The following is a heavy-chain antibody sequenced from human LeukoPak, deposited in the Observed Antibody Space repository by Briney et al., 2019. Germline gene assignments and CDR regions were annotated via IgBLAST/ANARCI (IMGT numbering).Heavy chain of an antibody. J-gene: IGHJ4*02. V-gene: IGHV3-30*18. CDR3: AKYSSGGLIFDY. CDR1: GFTFSSYA. Sequence: GGSLRLSCAASGFTFSSYAMHWVRQAPGKGLEWVAVISYDGSNKYYADSVKGRFTISRDNSKNTLYLQMNSLRAEDTAVYYCAKYSSGGLIFDYWGQGTLVTVSS. CDR2: ISYDGSNK. D-gene: IGHD6-19*01.